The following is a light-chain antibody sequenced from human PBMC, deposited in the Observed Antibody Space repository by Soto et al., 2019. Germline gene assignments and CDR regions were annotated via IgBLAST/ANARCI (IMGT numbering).Light chain of an antibody. V-gene: IGKV1-9*01. CDR2: AAS. J-gene: IGKJ1*01. CDR3: QQLNSYPWT. CDR1: QGISSY. Sequence: IQLTQSPSSLSASVGDRVTITCRASQGISSYLAWYQQKPGKAPKLLIYAASTLLSGVPSRFSGSGSGTDFTLTISSLQPEDFATYYCQQLNSYPWTFGQGTKVEIK.